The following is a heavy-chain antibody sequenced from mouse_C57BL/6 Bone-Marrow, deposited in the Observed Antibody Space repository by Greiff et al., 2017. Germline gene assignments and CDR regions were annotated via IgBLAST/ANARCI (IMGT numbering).Heavy chain of an antibody. CDR3: ARGGGSNYTGMDY. CDR1: GYSITSAY. Sequence: VQLKESGPGLAKPSQTLSLTCSVTGYSITSAYWNWIRKFPGNKLEYMGYISYSGSTSYNPSLKSRISIHRDTSKNQYYLQLNSVTSEDTATNYRARGGGSNYTGMDYWGQGTSVTVSS. V-gene: IGHV3-8*01. D-gene: IGHD1-1*01. CDR2: ISYSGST. J-gene: IGHJ4*01.